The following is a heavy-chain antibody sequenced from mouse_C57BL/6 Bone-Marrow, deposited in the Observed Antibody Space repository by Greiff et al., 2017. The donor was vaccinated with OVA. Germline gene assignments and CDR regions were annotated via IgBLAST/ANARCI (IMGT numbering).Heavy chain of an antibody. J-gene: IGHJ2*02. V-gene: IGHV1-59*01. D-gene: IGHD1-1*01. CDR1: GYTFTNYW. CDR3: AHYGSRLYLHY. CDR2: IAPSDSYI. Sequence: VQLQQPGAELVRPGTSVKLSCKASGYTFTNYWMHWVKQRPGQGLEWIGVIAPSDSYINYNQKFKCRATLTVDTSSSTAYMHLSSLTSEDSAVYDGAHYGSRLYLHYWGQGTSLTVSS.